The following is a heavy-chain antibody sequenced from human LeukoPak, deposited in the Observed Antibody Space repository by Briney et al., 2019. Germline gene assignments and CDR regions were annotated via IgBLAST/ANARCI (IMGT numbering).Heavy chain of an antibody. V-gene: IGHV3-23*01. D-gene: IGHD5-18*01. CDR2: ISGSGGST. J-gene: IGHJ4*02. CDR1: GFTFSSYA. CDR3: ARADGWGTGGRGYSYEEIDY. Sequence: PGGSLRLSCAASGFTFSSYAMSWVRQAPGKGLEWVSAISGSGGSTYYADSVKGRFTISRDNAKNSLYLQMNSLRAEDTAVYYCARADGWGTGGRGYSYEEIDYWGQGTLVTVSS.